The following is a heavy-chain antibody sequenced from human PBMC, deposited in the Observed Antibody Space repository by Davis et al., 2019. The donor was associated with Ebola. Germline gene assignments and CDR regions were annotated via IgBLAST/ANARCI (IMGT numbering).Heavy chain of an antibody. D-gene: IGHD1-26*01. CDR3: ARQWEPRERLDY. CDR2: INSDGSTT. J-gene: IGHJ4*02. Sequence: HTGGSLRLSCAASGFTFSSYWMHWVRLAPGKGLVWVSRINSDGSTTTYADSVKGRFTISRDNAKNSLSLQMNSLRDEDTAVYYCARQWEPRERLDYWGQGTLVTVSS. CDR1: GFTFSSYW. V-gene: IGHV3-74*01.